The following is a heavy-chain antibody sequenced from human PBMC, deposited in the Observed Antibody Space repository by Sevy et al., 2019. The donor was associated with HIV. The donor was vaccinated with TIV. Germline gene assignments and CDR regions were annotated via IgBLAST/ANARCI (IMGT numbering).Heavy chain of an antibody. Sequence: GGSLRLSCSGFGFAFQTFGMHWVRQAPGKGPEWLAVISYDGTNQNYADSVKGRFTVSRDNSKNMLFLQMNSLRANDTAVYFCTKESLRGTYIRADFDHWGQGTLVTVSS. V-gene: IGHV3-30*18. CDR2: ISYDGTNQ. CDR3: TKESLRGTYIRADFDH. J-gene: IGHJ4*02. CDR1: GFAFQTFG. D-gene: IGHD3-16*01.